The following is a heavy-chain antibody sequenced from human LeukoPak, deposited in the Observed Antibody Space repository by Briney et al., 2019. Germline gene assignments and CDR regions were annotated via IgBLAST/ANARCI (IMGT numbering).Heavy chain of an antibody. CDR3: ARGMMEGAFDI. CDR2: INHSGST. J-gene: IGHJ3*02. V-gene: IGHV4-34*01. CDR1: GGSFSGYY. Sequence: SETLSLTCAVYGGSFSGYYWCWIRQPPGKGLEWIGEINHSGSTNYNPSLKSRVTISVDTSKNQFSLKLSSVTAADTAVYYCARGMMEGAFDIWGQGTMVTVSS. D-gene: IGHD1-1*01.